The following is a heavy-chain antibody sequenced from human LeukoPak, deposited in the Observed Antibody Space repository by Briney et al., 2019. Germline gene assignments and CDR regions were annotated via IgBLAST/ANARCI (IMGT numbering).Heavy chain of an antibody. V-gene: IGHV3-30-3*01. J-gene: IGHJ3*01. CDR2: ISYDGSNK. D-gene: IGHD4-17*01. CDR3: ASSHDYGDYWGY. CDR1: GFTFSSYA. Sequence: GGSLRLSCAASGFTFSSYAMHWVRQAPGKGLEWVAVISYDGSNKYYADSVKGRFTISRDNSKNTLYLQMNSLRAEDTAVYYCASSHDYGDYWGYWGQGTMVTVSS.